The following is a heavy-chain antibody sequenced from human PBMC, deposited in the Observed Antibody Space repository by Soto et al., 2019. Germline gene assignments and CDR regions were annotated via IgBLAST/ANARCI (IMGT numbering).Heavy chain of an antibody. D-gene: IGHD2-15*01. CDR3: AGGGGLFGDPFDC. CDR1: GFTFSSYA. Sequence: EVQLLESGGGVVQPGGSLRLSCVASGFTFSSYAMGWVRQAPGKGLEGVSVISGGGSSTYYADSVKGRFTISRDNSKNTLYLQMNNQRAEDTARYFWAGGGGLFGDPFDCWGQGTLVTVSS. CDR2: ISGGGSST. V-gene: IGHV3-23*01. J-gene: IGHJ4*02.